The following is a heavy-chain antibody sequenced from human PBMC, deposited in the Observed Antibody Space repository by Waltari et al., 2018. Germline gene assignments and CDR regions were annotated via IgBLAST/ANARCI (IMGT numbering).Heavy chain of an antibody. J-gene: IGHJ4*02. CDR3: ARVGYDSSGYYSHFDY. V-gene: IGHV4-59*08. CDR2: LYYSGTT. CDR1: GGSISGYY. Sequence: QVQLQASGPGLVKPSETLSLTCTVSGGSISGYYWRWIRRPPGEGLEWIGYLYYSGTTNYSPSLKSRVTISVDTSKNQFSLKLNSVTAADTAVYYCARVGYDSSGYYSHFDYWGQGTLVTVSS. D-gene: IGHD3-22*01.